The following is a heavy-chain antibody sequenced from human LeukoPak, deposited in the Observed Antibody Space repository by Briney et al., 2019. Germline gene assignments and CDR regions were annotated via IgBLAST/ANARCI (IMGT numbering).Heavy chain of an antibody. D-gene: IGHD3-10*01. J-gene: IGHJ4*02. CDR1: ARSISSSRYY. Sequence: SQTLSLTCNLSARSISSSRYYWGWIRQPPVKGLEWIGSIYYSGSTYYNPSPKSRVTIPGATSKNQFSLKLSSVAAADTAVYYCASRGGDGEDDYWGQGTLVTVSS. CDR3: ASRGGDGEDDY. CDR2: IYYSGST. V-gene: IGHV4-39*01.